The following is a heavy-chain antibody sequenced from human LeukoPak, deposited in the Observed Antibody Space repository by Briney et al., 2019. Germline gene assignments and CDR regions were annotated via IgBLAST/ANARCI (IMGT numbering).Heavy chain of an antibody. V-gene: IGHV3-21*01. CDR1: GFTFSSYS. D-gene: IGHD2-15*01. CDR3: ARDTPYCSGGSCYYYYYYGMDV. CDR2: ISSSSSYI. Sequence: PGGSLRLSCAASGFTFSSYSMNWVRQAPGKGLEWVSSISSSSSYIYYADSVKGRFTISGDNAKNSLYLQMNSLRAEDTAVYYCARDTPYCSGGSCYYYYYYGMDVWGQGTTVTVSS. J-gene: IGHJ6*02.